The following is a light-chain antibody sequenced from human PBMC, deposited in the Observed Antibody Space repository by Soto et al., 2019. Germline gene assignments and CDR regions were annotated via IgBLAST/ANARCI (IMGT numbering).Light chain of an antibody. V-gene: IGLV2-8*01. J-gene: IGLJ3*02. Sequence: QSALTQPPSASASPGQSVTISCTGTSSDVGGYNYVSWYQQHPGKAPKLMIYEATRRPSGISNRFSGSKSGNTASLTISGLQAEDEADYYCCSFAGSNSGVFGGGTKLTVL. CDR1: SSDVGGYNY. CDR3: CSFAGSNSGV. CDR2: EAT.